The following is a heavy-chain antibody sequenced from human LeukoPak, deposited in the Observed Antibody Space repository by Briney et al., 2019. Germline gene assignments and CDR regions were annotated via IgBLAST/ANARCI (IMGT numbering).Heavy chain of an antibody. CDR2: IIPIFGTA. CDR3: AREECSGGSCTTRGGFDY. CDR1: GGTFSSYA. V-gene: IGHV1-69*05. Sequence: SVKVSCKASGGTFSSYAISWVRQAPGQGLEWMRRIIPIFGTANYAQKFQGRVTITTDESTSTAYMELSSLRSEDTAVYYCAREECSGGSCTTRGGFDYWGQGTLVTVSS. D-gene: IGHD2-15*01. J-gene: IGHJ4*02.